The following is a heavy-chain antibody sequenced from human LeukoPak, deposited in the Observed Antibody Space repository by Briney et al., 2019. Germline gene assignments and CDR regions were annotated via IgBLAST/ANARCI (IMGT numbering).Heavy chain of an antibody. J-gene: IGHJ4*02. CDR3: ARLGRDGYPPN. Sequence: SETLSLTCTVSGVSISSYYWSWIRQPPGKGLEWIGYIYNSGSTNYNPSLKSRVTISEDTSKNQFSLKMSSGTAADTAVYYCARLGRDGYPPNWGQGTLVTVSS. CDR1: GVSISSYY. CDR2: IYNSGST. V-gene: IGHV4-59*01. D-gene: IGHD5-24*01.